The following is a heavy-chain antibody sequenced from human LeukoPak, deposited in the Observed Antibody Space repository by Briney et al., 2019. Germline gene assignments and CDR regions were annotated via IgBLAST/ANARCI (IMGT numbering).Heavy chain of an antibody. CDR1: GYSFTSYW. V-gene: IGHV5-51*01. J-gene: IGHJ3*02. D-gene: IGHD3-10*01. CDR3: AIHDPHLSGAFDI. CDR2: IYPGDSDT. Sequence: GESLKISCKGSGYSFTSYWIGWVRQMPGKGLGWMGIIYPGDSDTRYSPSFQGQVTISADKSISTAYLQWSSLKASDTAMYYCAIHDPHLSGAFDIWGQGTMVTVSS.